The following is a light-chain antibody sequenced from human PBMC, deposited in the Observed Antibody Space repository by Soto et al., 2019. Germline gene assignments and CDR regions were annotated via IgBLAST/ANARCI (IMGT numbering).Light chain of an antibody. J-gene: IGKJ1*01. V-gene: IGKV1-17*01. Sequence: DIQMTQSPSSLSASVGGRVTITCRASQGIGNDLGWYQQKPGKAPKRLIYATSSLQSGVPSRFSGSGSGTEFTLTISSLQPEDFATYFCLQHNTYPRTFGQGTKLDTK. CDR3: LQHNTYPRT. CDR2: ATS. CDR1: QGIGND.